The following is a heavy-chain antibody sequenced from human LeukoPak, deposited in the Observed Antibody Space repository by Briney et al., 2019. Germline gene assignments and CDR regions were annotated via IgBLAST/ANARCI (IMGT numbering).Heavy chain of an antibody. CDR1: GFTFSNAW. CDR2: IKSKTDGGTT. D-gene: IGHD2-2*01. J-gene: IGHJ3*02. Sequence: GESLRLSCAASGFTFSNAWMSWVRQAPGKGLEWVGRIKSKTDGGTTDYAAPVKGRFTISRDDSKNTLYLQMNSLKTEDTAVYYCTTGVVVVPAASDAFDIWGQGTMVTVSS. V-gene: IGHV3-15*01. CDR3: TTGVVVVPAASDAFDI.